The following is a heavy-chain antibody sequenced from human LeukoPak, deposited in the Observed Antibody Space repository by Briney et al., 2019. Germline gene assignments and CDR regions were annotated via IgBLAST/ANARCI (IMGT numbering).Heavy chain of an antibody. CDR2: ISSSSSYI. J-gene: IGHJ3*02. V-gene: IGHV3-21*01. D-gene: IGHD4-23*01. CDR3: ASDDYGGFDI. CDR1: GFTFSTYR. Sequence: PGGSLRLSCAASGFTFSTYRMSWVRRAPGKGLEWVSSISSSSSYIYYADSVKGRFTISRDNAKNSLYLQMNSLRAEDTAVYYCASDDYGGFDIWGQGTMVTVSS.